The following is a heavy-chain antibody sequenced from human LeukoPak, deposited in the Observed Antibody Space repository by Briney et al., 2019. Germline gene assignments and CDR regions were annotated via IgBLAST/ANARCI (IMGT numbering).Heavy chain of an antibody. Sequence: PGRSLRLSCVASGFTFNKYAMDWVRQAPGKGLEWVASISYDDTNKVYSDSVKGRFTVSRDRTNNTLYLQMHGLRAEDTAVYYCARDCSSATCYAAFDYWGQGVLVTVSS. CDR1: GFTFNKYA. D-gene: IGHD2-2*01. CDR2: ISYDDTNK. CDR3: ARDCSSATCYAAFDY. V-gene: IGHV3-30-3*01. J-gene: IGHJ4*02.